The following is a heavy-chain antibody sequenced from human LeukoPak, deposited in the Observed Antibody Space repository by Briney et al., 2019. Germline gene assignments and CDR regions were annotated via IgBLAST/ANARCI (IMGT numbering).Heavy chain of an antibody. CDR1: GGSFSGYY. J-gene: IGHJ4*02. CDR3: ARGKWELPDY. CDR2: INHSGST. Sequence: PSETLSLTCAVYGGSFSGYYWSWIRQPPGKGLEWIGEINHSGSTNYNPSLKSRVTISVDTSKSQFSLKLSSVTAADTAVYYCARGKWELPDYWGQGTLVTVSS. D-gene: IGHD1-26*01. V-gene: IGHV4-34*01.